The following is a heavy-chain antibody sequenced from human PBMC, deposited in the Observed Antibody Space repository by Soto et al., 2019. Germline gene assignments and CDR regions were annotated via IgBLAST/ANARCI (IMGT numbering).Heavy chain of an antibody. J-gene: IGHJ6*02. CDR3: AVGLSGSYCQYGMDV. D-gene: IGHD1-26*01. CDR1: GGPFTSFD. CDR2: IIPIFDTT. V-gene: IGHV1-69*06. Sequence: VELVQSGSEVKKPGSSVKVSCKTSGGPFTSFDVNWVRQAPGQGLEWMRDIIPIFDTTNYAQKFQGRVTITADMATTTAYMALGSLRSDDTAVYFCAVGLSGSYCQYGMDVWGLGTTVIVS.